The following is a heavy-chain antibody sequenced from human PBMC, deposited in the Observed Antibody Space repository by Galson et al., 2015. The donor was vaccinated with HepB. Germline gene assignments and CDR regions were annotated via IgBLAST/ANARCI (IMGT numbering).Heavy chain of an antibody. V-gene: IGHV4-59*11. CDR2: IYDSGST. Sequence: LSLTCTVSGDSISSHYWSWIRQPPGKGLEWIGYIYDSGSTNYNPSLKSRVTISVDTSTNQFSLKLRSVTAADTALYYCAREAKSSGWFSAFDIWGQGTMVTVSS. CDR3: AREAKSSGWFSAFDI. J-gene: IGHJ3*02. D-gene: IGHD6-19*01. CDR1: GDSISSHY.